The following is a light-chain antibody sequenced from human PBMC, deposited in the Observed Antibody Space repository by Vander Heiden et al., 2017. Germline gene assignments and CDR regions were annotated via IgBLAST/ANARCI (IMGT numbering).Light chain of an antibody. CDR2: AAS. CDR1: QGISSY. V-gene: IGKV1-9*01. Sequence: DIQLTQSPSFLSASVGDRVTITCRASQGISSYLAWYQQKPGKAPKLLIYAASTLQSGVPSRFSGSGYGTEFTLTISSRQPEDFAPYYCQQPNSYPIFTFGHGTKVDIK. CDR3: QQPNSYPIFT. J-gene: IGKJ3*01.